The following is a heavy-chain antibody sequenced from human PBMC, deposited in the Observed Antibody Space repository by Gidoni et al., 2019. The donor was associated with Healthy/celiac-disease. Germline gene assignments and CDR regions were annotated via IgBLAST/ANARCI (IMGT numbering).Heavy chain of an antibody. V-gene: IGHV4-34*01. J-gene: IGHJ4*02. CDR3: ARGRISYYYGSGSYYKYYFDY. CDR1: GGSLGGYY. Sequence: QVQLQQWGAGLLKPSETLSLTCAVYGGSLGGYYWSWIRQPQGRGLEGIGEINHSGSNNYIPSLKSRVTISVDTSKNQFSLKLSSVTAADTAVYYCARGRISYYYGSGSYYKYYFDYWGQGTLVTVSS. CDR2: INHSGSN. D-gene: IGHD3-10*01.